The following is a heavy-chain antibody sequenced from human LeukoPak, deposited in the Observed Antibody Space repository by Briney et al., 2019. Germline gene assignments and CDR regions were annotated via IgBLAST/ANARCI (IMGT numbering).Heavy chain of an antibody. J-gene: IGHJ4*02. V-gene: IGHV3-66*01. CDR1: GVTVSSNY. CDR3: ARAPVGTTGLD. Sequence: GGSLRLSCAASGVTVSSNYMSWVRQAPGKGLEWVSVIYSGDNTYYADSLKGRFTISRDNSKNTLYLQMNSLRDEDTAVYYCARAPVGTTGLDWGQGTLVTVSS. CDR2: IYSGDNT. D-gene: IGHD1-7*01.